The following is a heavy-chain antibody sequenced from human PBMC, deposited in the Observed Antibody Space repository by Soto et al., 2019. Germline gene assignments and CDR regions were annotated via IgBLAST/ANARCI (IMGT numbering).Heavy chain of an antibody. J-gene: IGHJ3*02. V-gene: IGHV1-18*01. CDR1: GYTFTSYG. CDR2: ISAYNGNT. CDR3: ATDPFSAFDI. Sequence: ASVKVSCTASGYTFTSYGISWVRQAPGQGLEWMGWISAYNGNTNYAQKLQGRVTMTEDTSTDTAYMELSSLRSEDTAVYYCATDPFSAFDIWGQGTMVTVSS.